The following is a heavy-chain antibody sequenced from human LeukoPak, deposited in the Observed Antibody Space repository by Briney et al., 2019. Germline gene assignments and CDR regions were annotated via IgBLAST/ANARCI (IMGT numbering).Heavy chain of an antibody. V-gene: IGHV3-30-3*01. CDR3: ARDTGPADAFDI. CDR1: GFTFSSFA. Sequence: GRSLRLSCEASGFTFSSFAMHWARQAPGKGLEWVAIISDDGGIKFYADSVKGRFTISRDNSKNTLYLLMNSLRAEDTAVYYCARDTGPADAFDIWGQGTMVTVSS. J-gene: IGHJ3*02. CDR2: ISDDGGIK. D-gene: IGHD2-8*02.